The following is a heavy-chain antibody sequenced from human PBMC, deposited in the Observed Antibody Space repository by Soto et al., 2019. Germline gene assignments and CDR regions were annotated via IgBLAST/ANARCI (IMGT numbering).Heavy chain of an antibody. D-gene: IGHD3-3*01. Sequence: EVQLVESGGGLVQRGGSLRLSCAASGFTFSTYWMTWVRQAPGKGLEWVANIKEDGSDTYYGDSVKGRFPISKDNAKNKWLLQMNSLRVEDTAVYYGARQFSFAFDSWGQGTQVTVPS. CDR2: IKEDGSDT. J-gene: IGHJ4*02. CDR3: ARQFSFAFDS. CDR1: GFTFSTYW. V-gene: IGHV3-7*01.